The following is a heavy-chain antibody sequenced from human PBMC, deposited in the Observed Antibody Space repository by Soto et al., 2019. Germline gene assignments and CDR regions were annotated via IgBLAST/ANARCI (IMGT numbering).Heavy chain of an antibody. J-gene: IGHJ6*02. Sequence: PGGSLRLSCAASGFTFSSYWMHWVRQAPGRGLVWISRIIRDGSSTNYADSVKGRFTISRDNAKNTLYLEINSLRADDTAVYFCGRGGSGIYGMDIWGQGTTVTVS. D-gene: IGHD6-13*01. CDR1: GFTFSSYW. V-gene: IGHV3-74*01. CDR3: GRGGSGIYGMDI. CDR2: IIRDGSST.